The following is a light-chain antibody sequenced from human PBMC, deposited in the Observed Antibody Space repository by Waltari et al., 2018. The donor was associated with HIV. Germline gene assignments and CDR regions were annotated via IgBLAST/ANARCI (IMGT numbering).Light chain of an antibody. CDR2: GKN. J-gene: IGLJ1*01. CDR1: SLRSYY. CDR3: HSRDSSGYSYV. Sequence: SSELTQDPDVSVALGQTLKITCQGDSLRSYYANWYQQKPGQAPVLVLHGKNSRPSGVPDRFSGSTPGSTASLTITGAQAEDEAVYHCHSRDSSGYSYVFGNGTQVTVL. V-gene: IGLV3-19*01.